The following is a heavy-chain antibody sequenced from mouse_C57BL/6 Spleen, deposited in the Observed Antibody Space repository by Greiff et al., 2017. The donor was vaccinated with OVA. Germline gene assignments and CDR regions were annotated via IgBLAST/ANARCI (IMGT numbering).Heavy chain of an antibody. D-gene: IGHD2-4*01. V-gene: IGHV1-22*01. CDR1: GYTFTDYN. CDR2: INPNNGGT. Sequence: EVQLQQSGPELVKPGASVKMSCKASGYTFTDYNMHWVKQSHGKSLEWIGYINPNNGGTSYNQKFKGKATLTVNKSSSTAYMELRSLTSEDSAVYYCARKEGYDYVYDAMDYWGQGTSVTVSS. CDR3: ARKEGYDYVYDAMDY. J-gene: IGHJ4*01.